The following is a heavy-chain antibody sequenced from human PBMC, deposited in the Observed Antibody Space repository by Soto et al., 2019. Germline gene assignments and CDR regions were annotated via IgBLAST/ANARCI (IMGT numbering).Heavy chain of an antibody. D-gene: IGHD6-25*01. CDR2: ISSTSAYI. CDR3: ARDLGVTATGPSLDY. Sequence: LRLSCAASGFTFRTYSMNWVRQAPGKGLEWVSAISSTSAYIFYADSVKGRFTISRDNAKNSLYLQMNSLRAEDTAVYYCARDLGVTATGPSLDYWGQGTQVTVSS. CDR1: GFTFRTYS. J-gene: IGHJ4*02. V-gene: IGHV3-21*01.